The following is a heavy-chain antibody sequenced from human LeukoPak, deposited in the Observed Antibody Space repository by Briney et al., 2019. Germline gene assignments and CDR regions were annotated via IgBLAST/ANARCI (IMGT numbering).Heavy chain of an antibody. CDR2: ISWNSGSI. Sequence: GGSLRLSCAASGFTFDDYATHWVRQAPGKGLEWVSGISWNSGSIGYADSVKGRFTISRDNAKNSLYLQMNSLRAEDTALYYCAGFRVGATGIFDYWGQGTLVTVSS. D-gene: IGHD1-26*01. CDR1: GFTFDDYA. J-gene: IGHJ4*02. V-gene: IGHV3-9*01. CDR3: AGFRVGATGIFDY.